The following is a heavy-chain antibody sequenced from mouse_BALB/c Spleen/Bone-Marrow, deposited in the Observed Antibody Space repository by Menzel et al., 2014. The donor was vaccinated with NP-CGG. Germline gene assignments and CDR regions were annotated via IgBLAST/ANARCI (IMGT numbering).Heavy chain of an antibody. D-gene: IGHD1-1*01. J-gene: IGHJ4*01. CDR3: ARHEKANYGNYAMDY. CDR1: GYTFTEYI. CDR2: FYPGSGSI. V-gene: IGHV1-62-2*01. Sequence: QVQLQQPGAELVKPGASVKLSCKASGYTFTEYIIHWVKQRSGQGLEWIGWFYPGSGSIKYNERFKDKATLTADKSSSTVYMELSRLTSEDSAVYFCARHEKANYGNYAMDYWGQGTSVTVSS.